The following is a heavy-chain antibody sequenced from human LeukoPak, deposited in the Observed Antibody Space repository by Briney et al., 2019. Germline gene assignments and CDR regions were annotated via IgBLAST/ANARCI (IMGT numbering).Heavy chain of an antibody. CDR1: GGSFSGYF. CDR3: ARHYGP. D-gene: IGHD3-16*01. J-gene: IGHJ5*02. CDR2: INHDGST. Sequence: SETLSLTCAVVGGSFSGYFWTWVRQPPGKGLEWIGEINHDGSTNYNPSLRSRLSMSVDTSKAQFSLKLNSVTAADTAVYYCARHYGPWGQGTLVTVSS. V-gene: IGHV4-34*01.